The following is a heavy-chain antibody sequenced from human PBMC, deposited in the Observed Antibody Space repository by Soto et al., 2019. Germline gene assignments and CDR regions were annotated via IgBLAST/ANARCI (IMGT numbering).Heavy chain of an antibody. CDR2: IYSSGNT. Sequence: QVQLQESGPGLVKPSETLSLTCNVSGGSISSYYWTWIRQPAGKGLEWIGRIYSSGNTNYNPSLKSRVTMSVDTSKNQFSLKLSSVPAADTAVYYCAREYSSSSGRTLDIWGQGTMVTVSS. D-gene: IGHD6-6*01. V-gene: IGHV4-4*07. J-gene: IGHJ3*02. CDR1: GGSISSYY. CDR3: AREYSSSSGRTLDI.